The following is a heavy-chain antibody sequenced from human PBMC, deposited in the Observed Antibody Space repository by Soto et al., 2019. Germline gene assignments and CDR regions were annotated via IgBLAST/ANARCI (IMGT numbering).Heavy chain of an antibody. CDR3: ARDHYGLDV. J-gene: IGHJ6*02. CDR2: IYSGGTT. Sequence: GGSLRLSCAASGFIVSSNYMSWVRQAPGKGLEWVSVIYSGGTTYYADSVKGRFTISRDSSKNTLYLQMNSLRAEDTAIYYCARDHYGLDVWGQGTTVTVSS. V-gene: IGHV3-53*01. CDR1: GFIVSSNY.